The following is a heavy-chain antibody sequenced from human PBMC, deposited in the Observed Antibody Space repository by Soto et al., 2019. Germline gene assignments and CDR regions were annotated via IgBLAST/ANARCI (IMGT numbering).Heavy chain of an antibody. J-gene: IGHJ4*02. V-gene: IGHV3-74*01. Sequence: EVQLVESGGGLVQPGGSLRLSCAASGFTFSSYWMHWVRQAPGKGLVWVSRINSDGSSTSYADSVKGRFTISRDNDKNTLYLQMNSLRAEDTAVYYCARAAVDGEALFDYWGQGTLVTVSS. CDR2: INSDGSST. CDR1: GFTFSSYW. D-gene: IGHD6-19*01. CDR3: ARAAVDGEALFDY.